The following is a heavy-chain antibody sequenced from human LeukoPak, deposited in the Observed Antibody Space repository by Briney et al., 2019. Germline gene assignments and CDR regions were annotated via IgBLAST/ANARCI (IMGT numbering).Heavy chain of an antibody. CDR3: AKDRVPYCAGDCYSVIDP. V-gene: IGHV3-30*18. J-gene: IGHJ5*02. Sequence: TGGSLRLSCAASGFTFSNYGMHWVRQAPGKGLEWVAVISYDGSNEYYADSVKGRFTISRDSSKNTLFLQMNSLRAEDTAVYYCAKDRVPYCAGDCYSVIDPWGQGTLVTVSS. CDR1: GFTFSNYG. CDR2: ISYDGSNE. D-gene: IGHD2-21*02.